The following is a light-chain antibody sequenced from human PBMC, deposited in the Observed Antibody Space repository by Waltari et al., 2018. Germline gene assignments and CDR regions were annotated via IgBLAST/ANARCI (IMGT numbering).Light chain of an antibody. CDR1: SLRSYY. CDR2: GKN. V-gene: IGLV3-19*01. Sequence: SSELTQAPAVSVALGQTVRITCQGDSLRSYYESWYQQKPGQAPVLVIYGKNNRPSGIPDRFSGSSSGNTASLTIPGAQAEDEADYYCNSRDSSGNHRVVFGGGTKLTVL. J-gene: IGLJ2*01. CDR3: NSRDSSGNHRVV.